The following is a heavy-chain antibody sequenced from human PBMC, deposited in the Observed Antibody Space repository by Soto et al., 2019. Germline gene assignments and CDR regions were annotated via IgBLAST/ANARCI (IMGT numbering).Heavy chain of an antibody. CDR3: ARAKQSGYSGYNNDY. J-gene: IGHJ4*02. CDR2: INANSGDT. Sequence: ASVKVSCKASGYTFTGYYMHWVRQAPGQGLEWMGWINANSGDTNYAQNFQDRVTMTRDTSTSTAYMELSRLRSDDTAVYYCARAKQSGYSGYNNDYWGQGTLVTVSS. D-gene: IGHD5-12*01. V-gene: IGHV1-2*02. CDR1: GYTFTGYY.